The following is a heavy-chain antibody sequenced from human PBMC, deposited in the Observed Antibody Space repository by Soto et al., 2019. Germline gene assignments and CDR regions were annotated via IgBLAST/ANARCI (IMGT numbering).Heavy chain of an antibody. CDR2: IKSDGSTA. V-gene: IGHV3-74*01. CDR1: GFTFTNYW. CDR3: GRALYSGPPGYS. D-gene: IGHD1-26*01. J-gene: IGHJ4*02. Sequence: GGSLILSCAASGFTFTNYWMHWVRQAPGKGLVWVSRIKSDGSTATYADSVKGRFTISRDNTKNTLYLQMNSLRAEDTAVYYCGRALYSGPPGYSWGLGILVTVSS.